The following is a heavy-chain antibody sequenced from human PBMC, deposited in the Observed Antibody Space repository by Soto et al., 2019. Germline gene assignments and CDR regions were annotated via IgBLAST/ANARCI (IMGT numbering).Heavy chain of an antibody. V-gene: IGHV4-59*01. J-gene: IGHJ6*02. CDR2: MYNTGST. CDR3: ARDLWGYCGADCYPLDV. D-gene: IGHD2-21*02. Sequence: LEILSLTCTVSGGSIISYYWSWIRQPPGRGLEWIGYMYNTGSTIYNPSLKSRVTISVDTSKNQFSLKLNSVTAADTAVYYCARDLWGYCGADCYPLDVWGQGTTVTV. CDR1: GGSIISYY.